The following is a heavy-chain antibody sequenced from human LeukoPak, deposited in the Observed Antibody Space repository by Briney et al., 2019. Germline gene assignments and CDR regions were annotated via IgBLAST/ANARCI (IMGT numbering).Heavy chain of an antibody. CDR2: ISSSSSYI. D-gene: IGHD3-3*01. CDR1: GFTFSSYT. Sequence: GGSLRLSCAASGFTFSSYTTNWVRQAPGKGLEWVSSISSSSSYIYYADSVKGRFTISRDNAKNSLYLQMNSLRADDTAVYYCARDSLWSGYYPYNWFDPWGQGTLVTISS. V-gene: IGHV3-21*01. J-gene: IGHJ5*02. CDR3: ARDSLWSGYYPYNWFDP.